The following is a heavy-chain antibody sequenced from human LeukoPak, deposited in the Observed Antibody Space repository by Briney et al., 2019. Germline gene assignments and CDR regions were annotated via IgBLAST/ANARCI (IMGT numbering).Heavy chain of an antibody. CDR2: INPNSGGT. CDR1: GYTFTGYY. CDR3: ARGGLLRYFGMRFDP. D-gene: IGHD3-9*01. Sequence: ASVKVSCKASGYTFTGYYMHWVRQAPGQGLEWMGWINPNSGGTNYAQKFQGRVTMTRDTSISTAYKELSRLRSDDTAVYYCARGGLLRYFGMRFDPWGQGTLVTVSS. J-gene: IGHJ5*02. V-gene: IGHV1-2*02.